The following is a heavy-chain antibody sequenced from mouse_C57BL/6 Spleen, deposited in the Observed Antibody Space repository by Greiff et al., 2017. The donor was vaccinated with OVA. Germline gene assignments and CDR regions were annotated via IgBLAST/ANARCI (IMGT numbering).Heavy chain of an antibody. CDR1: GYTFTSYT. CDR3: ARGGDYYAMDY. CDR2: INPSSGYT. J-gene: IGHJ4*01. Sequence: VQLKESGAELARPGASVKMSCKASGYTFTSYTMHWVKQRPGQGLEWIGYINPSSGYTNYNQKFKDKATLTADKSSSTAYMQLSSLTSEDSAVYYCARGGDYYAMDYWGQGTSVTVSS. V-gene: IGHV1-4*01.